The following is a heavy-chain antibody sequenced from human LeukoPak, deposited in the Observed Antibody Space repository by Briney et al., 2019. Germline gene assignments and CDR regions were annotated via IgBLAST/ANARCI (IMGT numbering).Heavy chain of an antibody. D-gene: IGHD3-22*01. Sequence: GGSLRLSCAASGLTFSTYGMTWVRQAPGKGLEWVSAISGSGASTYHADSVKGRFTISRDNSKNTLYLQMNSLRAEDTAVYYCARELGDYYYDSSGSPRGTDYWGQGTLVTVSS. CDR3: ARELGDYYYDSSGSPRGTDY. J-gene: IGHJ4*02. V-gene: IGHV3-23*01. CDR2: ISGSGAST. CDR1: GLTFSTYG.